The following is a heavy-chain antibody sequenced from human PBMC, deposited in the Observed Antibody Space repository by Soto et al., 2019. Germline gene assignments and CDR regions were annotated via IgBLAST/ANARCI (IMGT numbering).Heavy chain of an antibody. V-gene: IGHV4-34*01. D-gene: IGHD3-3*01. Sequence: QVQLQQWGAGLLKPSETLSLTCAVYGGSFSGYYWSWIRKPPGKGLEWIGEINHSGSTNYNPSLKSRVTLSVDTAKNLCSLMLSSVTAADTAVYYCARCFYWSGYPNWGQGTLVTVSS. CDR1: GGSFSGYY. CDR2: INHSGST. CDR3: ARCFYWSGYPN. J-gene: IGHJ4*02.